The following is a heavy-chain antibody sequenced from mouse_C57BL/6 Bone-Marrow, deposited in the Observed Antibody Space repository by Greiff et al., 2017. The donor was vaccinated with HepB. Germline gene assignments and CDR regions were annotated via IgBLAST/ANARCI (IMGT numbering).Heavy chain of an antibody. V-gene: IGHV1-50*01. J-gene: IGHJ2*01. D-gene: IGHD2-3*01. CDR3: ARSDGYLYYFDD. CDR1: GYTFTSYW. CDR2: IDPSDSYT. Sequence: VQLQQPGAELVKPGASVKLSCKASGYTFTSYWMQWVKQRPGQGLEWIGEIDPSDSYTNYNQKFKGKATLTVDTSSSTAYMQLSSLTSEDSAVYYCARSDGYLYYFDDWGQGTTLTVSS.